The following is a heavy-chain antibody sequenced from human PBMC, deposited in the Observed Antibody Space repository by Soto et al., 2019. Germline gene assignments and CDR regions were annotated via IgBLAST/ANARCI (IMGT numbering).Heavy chain of an antibody. D-gene: IGHD3-22*01. J-gene: IGHJ4*02. CDR1: GFTFSSYG. CDR3: ARGYDSSGYYYDIPGY. Sequence: GGSLRLSCAASGFTFSSYGMHWVLQAPGKGLEWVAVIWYDGSNKYYADSVKGRFTVSGDNSKNTLYLQMNSLRAEDTAVYYCARGYDSSGYYYDIPGYWGQGTLVTVSS. CDR2: IWYDGSNK. V-gene: IGHV3-33*01.